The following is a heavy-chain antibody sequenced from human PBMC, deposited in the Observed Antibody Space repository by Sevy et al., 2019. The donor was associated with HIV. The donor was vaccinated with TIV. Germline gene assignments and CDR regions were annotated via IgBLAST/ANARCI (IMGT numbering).Heavy chain of an antibody. Sequence: GESLKISCKGSGYSFTDYWIGWVRQMPGKGLEWMGIIYPGDSDTRYRPSFQGQVTISADKSISTAYLQWSSLKASDTAMYYCTSLGGNDTSGYHFFDHWGQGTLVTVSS. CDR3: TSLGGNDTSGYHFFDH. D-gene: IGHD3-22*01. J-gene: IGHJ4*02. CDR2: IYPGDSDT. CDR1: GYSFTDYW. V-gene: IGHV5-51*01.